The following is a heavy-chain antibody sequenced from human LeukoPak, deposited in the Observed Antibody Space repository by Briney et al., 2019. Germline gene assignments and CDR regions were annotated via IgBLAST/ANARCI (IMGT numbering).Heavy chain of an antibody. D-gene: IGHD5-18*01. CDR2: INTDGSST. V-gene: IGHV3-74*01. CDR1: GFTFSSYW. Sequence: PGGSLRLSCAASGFTFSSYWMHWVRQAPGKGLVWVSRINTDGSSTSYADSVKGRFTTSRDNAKNTLYLQMNSLRAEDTAVYYCARRGHGYGSPFDYWGQGTLVTVSS. CDR3: ARRGHGYGSPFDY. J-gene: IGHJ4*02.